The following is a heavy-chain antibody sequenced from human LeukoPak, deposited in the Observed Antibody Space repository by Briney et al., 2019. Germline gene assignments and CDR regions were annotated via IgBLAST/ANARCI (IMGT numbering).Heavy chain of an antibody. J-gene: IGHJ4*02. CDR2: ISSNGGSI. V-gene: IGHV3-64*01. CDR3: ARERGHYYDSSGYYNY. D-gene: IGHD3-22*01. CDR1: GFTFSDYA. Sequence: GGSLRLSCAASGFTFSDYAMHWVRQAPGKELEYVSAISSNGGSIHYANSVKSRFTISRDNSKNTLYLQMDSLRAEDTAVYYCARERGHYYDSSGYYNYWGQGTLVTVSS.